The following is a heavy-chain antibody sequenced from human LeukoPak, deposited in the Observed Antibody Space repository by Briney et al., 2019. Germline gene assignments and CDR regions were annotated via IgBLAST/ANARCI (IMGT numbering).Heavy chain of an antibody. J-gene: IGHJ4*02. CDR2: VTATGGDT. D-gene: IGHD2-15*01. Sequence: GGSLRLSCATSGFTFSSYTMSWVRQGPGKGLEWVSAVTATGGDTYYANSVTGRFTISRDNSKNTLSLQVNSLRAEDTAVYYCAKDRPSGGSFLHWGQGTLVTVSS. V-gene: IGHV3-23*01. CDR3: AKDRPSGGSFLH. CDR1: GFTFSSYT.